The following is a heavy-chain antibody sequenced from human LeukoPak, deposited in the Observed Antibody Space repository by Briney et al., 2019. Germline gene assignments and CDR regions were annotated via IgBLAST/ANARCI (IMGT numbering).Heavy chain of an antibody. Sequence: GGSLRLSCATSGFTFSSYAMSWVRQAPGKGLEWVSGIGASGGSTYYADSVKGRFTISRDNSKNTLYLQMNSLRAEDTAIYYCARGDYGSDYWGQGTLVTVSS. CDR3: ARGDYGSDY. CDR1: GFTFSSYA. V-gene: IGHV3-23*01. J-gene: IGHJ4*02. CDR2: IGASGGST. D-gene: IGHD4-17*01.